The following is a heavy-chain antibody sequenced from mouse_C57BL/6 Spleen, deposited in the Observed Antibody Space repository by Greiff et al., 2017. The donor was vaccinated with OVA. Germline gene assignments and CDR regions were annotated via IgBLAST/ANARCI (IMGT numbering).Heavy chain of an antibody. V-gene: IGHV1-5*01. CDR1: GYTFTSYW. CDR3: TRGGYYDYDVESDYFDY. J-gene: IGHJ2*01. Sequence: EVQLMESGTVLARPGASVKMSCKTSGYTFTSYWMHWVKQRPGQGLEWIGAIYPGNSDTSYNQKFKGKAKLTAVTSASTAYMELSSLTNEDSAVYYCTRGGYYDYDVESDYFDYWGQGTTLTVSS. D-gene: IGHD2-4*01. CDR2: IYPGNSDT.